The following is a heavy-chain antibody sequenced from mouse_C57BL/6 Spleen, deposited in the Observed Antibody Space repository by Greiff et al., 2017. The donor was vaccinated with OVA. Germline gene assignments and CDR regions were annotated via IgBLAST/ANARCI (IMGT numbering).Heavy chain of an antibody. V-gene: IGHV2-5*01. Sequence: QVQLKESGPGLVQPSQSLSITCTVSGFSFTSYGVHWVRQSPGKGLEWLGVIWRGGSTDYNAAFMSRLSITKDNSKSQVFFKMNSLQADDTAIYYCAAYYGSSYGYFDVWGTGTTVTVSS. CDR1: GFSFTSYG. CDR3: AAYYGSSYGYFDV. J-gene: IGHJ1*03. D-gene: IGHD1-1*01. CDR2: IWRGGST.